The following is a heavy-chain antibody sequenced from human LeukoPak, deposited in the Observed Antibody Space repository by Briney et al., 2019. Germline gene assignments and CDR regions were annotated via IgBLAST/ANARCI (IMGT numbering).Heavy chain of an antibody. CDR3: ARHARVAEFDY. V-gene: IGHV3-11*04. Sequence: MPGGSLRLSCAASRFTFSDFYMSWIRQAPGKGLEWVSYISNSGTTIYYADSVKGRFTISRDNTKNSLYLQMNSLRAEDTAVYYCARHARVAEFDYWGLGTLVTVSS. CDR1: RFTFSDFY. CDR2: ISNSGTTI. D-gene: IGHD6-19*01. J-gene: IGHJ4*02.